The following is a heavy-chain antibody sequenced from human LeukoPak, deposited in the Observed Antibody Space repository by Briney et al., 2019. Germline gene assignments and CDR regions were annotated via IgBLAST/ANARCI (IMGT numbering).Heavy chain of an antibody. CDR1: GYTFTSYG. Sequence: ASVKVSCKASGYTFTSYGISWVRQAPGQGLEWMGWISAYNGNTNYAQKLQGRVTVTTDTSTSTAYMELRSLRSDDTAVYYCARARGVTVAGYYYYYMDVWGKGTTVTVSS. J-gene: IGHJ6*03. CDR2: ISAYNGNT. CDR3: ARARGVTVAGYYYYYMDV. V-gene: IGHV1-18*01. D-gene: IGHD6-19*01.